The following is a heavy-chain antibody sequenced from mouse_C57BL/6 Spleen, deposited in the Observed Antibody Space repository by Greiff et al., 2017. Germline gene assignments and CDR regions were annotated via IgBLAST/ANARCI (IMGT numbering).Heavy chain of an antibody. CDR1: GYTFTSYW. D-gene: IGHD2-1*01. V-gene: IGHV1-69*01. J-gene: IGHJ4*01. CDR3: AREDGNGLMDD. CDR2: IDPSDSYT. Sequence: QVHVKQPGAELVMPGASVKLSCKASGYTFTSYWMHWVKQRPGQGLEWIGEIDPSDSYTNYNQKFKGKSTLTVDKSSSTAYMQLSSLTSEDSAVYYDAREDGNGLMDDWGQGTSVTVSS.